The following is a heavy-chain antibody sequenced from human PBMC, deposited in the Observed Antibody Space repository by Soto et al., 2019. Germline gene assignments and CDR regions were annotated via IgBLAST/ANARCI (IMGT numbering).Heavy chain of an antibody. CDR3: ARDVEPGYDFWSGYRF. D-gene: IGHD3-3*01. CDR1: GFTFSSYW. Sequence: GGSLRLSCAASGFTFSSYWMSWVRQAPGKGLEWVANIKQDGSEKYYVDSVKGRFTISRDNAKNSLYLQMNSLRAEDTAVYYCARDVEPGYDFWSGYRFWGQGTTVTVSS. J-gene: IGHJ6*02. CDR2: IKQDGSEK. V-gene: IGHV3-7*05.